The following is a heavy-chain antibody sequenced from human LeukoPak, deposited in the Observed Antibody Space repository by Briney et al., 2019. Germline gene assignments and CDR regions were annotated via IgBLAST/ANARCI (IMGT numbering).Heavy chain of an antibody. Sequence: SETLSLTCAVYGGSFSDSYWTWIRQRPGKGLEWIGEIHHSGTTNFKPSLQSRVSISVDTAKNQLFLRVASMTAADTALYYCARGRKVSGVRRINWARHENYFFYYIDVWGKGTSVSVSS. D-gene: IGHD1-14*01. J-gene: IGHJ6*03. CDR3: ARGRKVSGVRRINWARHENYFFYYIDV. CDR1: GGSFSDSY. CDR2: IHHSGTT. V-gene: IGHV4-34*01.